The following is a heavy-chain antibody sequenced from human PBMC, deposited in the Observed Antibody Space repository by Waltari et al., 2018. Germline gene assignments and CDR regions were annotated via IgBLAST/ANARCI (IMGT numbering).Heavy chain of an antibody. CDR3: ARGGPYCSGGSCYSLYYYYYGMDV. V-gene: IGHV4-34*01. D-gene: IGHD2-15*01. CDR2: INHMGST. J-gene: IGHJ6*02. Sequence: QVQLQQWGAGLLKPSETLSLTCAVYGGSFSGYYWSWIRQPPGKGLEWQGEINHMGSTNYNPSLKSRATISVDTSKNQFSLKLSSVTAADTAVYYCARGGPYCSGGSCYSLYYYYYGMDVWGQGTTVTVSS. CDR1: GGSFSGYY.